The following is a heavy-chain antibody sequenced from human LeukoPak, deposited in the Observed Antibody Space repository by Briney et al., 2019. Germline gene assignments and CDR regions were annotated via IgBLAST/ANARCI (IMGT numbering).Heavy chain of an antibody. CDR2: ISSSSSYI. J-gene: IGHJ4*02. CDR1: GLTFSSYS. CDR3: ARGEGDYGDFFFDY. Sequence: GGSLRLSCAASGLTFSSYSMNWVRQAPGKGLEWVSSISSSSSYIYYADSVKGRFTISRDNAKNSLYLQMNSLRAEDTAVYYCARGEGDYGDFFFDYWGQGTLVTVSS. V-gene: IGHV3-21*01. D-gene: IGHD4-17*01.